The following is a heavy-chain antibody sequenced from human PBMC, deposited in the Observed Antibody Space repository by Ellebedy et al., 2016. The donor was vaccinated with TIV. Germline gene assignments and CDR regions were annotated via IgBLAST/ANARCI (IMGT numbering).Heavy chain of an antibody. D-gene: IGHD3-10*01. V-gene: IGHV4-34*01. CDR2: ISHSGGT. CDR3: AQEDMVRGVMD. CDR1: GGSFSGYH. Sequence: SETLSLTCGVYGGSFSGYHWTWIRQPPGEGLEWIGEISHSGGTHYNPSLKSRVSMSVDMADNQISLNLSSLTAADTAVYYCAQEDMVRGVMDWGLGTLVTVSS. J-gene: IGHJ4*02.